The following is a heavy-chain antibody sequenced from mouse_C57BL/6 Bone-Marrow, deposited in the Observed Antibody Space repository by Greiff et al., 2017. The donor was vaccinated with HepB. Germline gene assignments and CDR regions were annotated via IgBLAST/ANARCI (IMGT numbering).Heavy chain of an antibody. CDR1: GFTFSDYG. J-gene: IGHJ1*03. CDR3: ARGGVTRYFDV. Sequence: DVMLVESGGGLVKPGGSLKLSCAASGFTFSDYGMHWVRQAPEKGLEWVAYISSGSSTIYYADTVKGRFTISRDNAKNTLFLQMTRLRSEDTAMYYCARGGVTRYFDVWGTGTTVTVSS. D-gene: IGHD2-2*01. V-gene: IGHV5-17*01. CDR2: ISSGSSTI.